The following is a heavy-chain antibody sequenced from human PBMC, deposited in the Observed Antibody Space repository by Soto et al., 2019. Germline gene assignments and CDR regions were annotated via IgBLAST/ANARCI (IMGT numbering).Heavy chain of an antibody. V-gene: IGHV3-23*01. CDR3: AKGDTTMITDYYAMDV. CDR1: GFTFTSYA. D-gene: IGHD5-18*01. J-gene: IGHJ6*02. Sequence: PGWSLRLSCAVSGFTFTSYAMTWVRQAPGKGLEWVSAISGSGGSEFYADSVKGRFTISRDNSKNTLYLQMKSLRAEDTALYYCAKGDTTMITDYYAMDVWGQGTTVTVSS. CDR2: ISGSGGSE.